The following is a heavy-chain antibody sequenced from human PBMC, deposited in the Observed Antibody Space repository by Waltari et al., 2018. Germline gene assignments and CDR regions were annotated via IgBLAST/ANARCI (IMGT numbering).Heavy chain of an antibody. CDR2: SSGTGYNT. V-gene: IGHV3-23*01. J-gene: IGHJ4*02. CDR1: GFTLSTYA. Sequence: DVQLLESGGGLAPPGGSLRLSCAASGFTLSTYAMAWVRQAPGKGLEWVSESSGTGYNTYYADSVKGRFTISRDNSKNTLYLEMNNLRAEDTAVYFCARDGYNWIPFDCWGQGTLVTVSS. CDR3: ARDGYNWIPFDC. D-gene: IGHD5-12*01.